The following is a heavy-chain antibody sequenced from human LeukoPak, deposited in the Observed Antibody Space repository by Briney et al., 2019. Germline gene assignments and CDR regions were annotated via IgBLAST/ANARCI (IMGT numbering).Heavy chain of an antibody. J-gene: IGHJ5*02. CDR3: AKDSRGNYVAWLDP. CDR2: ISASGVTT. Sequence: GGSLRLSCVASGFPFSSYGMHWVRQAPGKGLEWVSAISASGVTTHYADSVKGRFTISRDNSKNTLYLQMSSLRAEDAAIYYCAKDSRGNYVAWLDPWGQGTLVSVSS. V-gene: IGHV3-23*01. D-gene: IGHD4-11*01. CDR1: GFPFSSYG.